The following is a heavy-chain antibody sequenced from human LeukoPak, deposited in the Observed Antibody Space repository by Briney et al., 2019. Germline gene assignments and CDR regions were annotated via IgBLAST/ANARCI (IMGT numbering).Heavy chain of an antibody. CDR2: INHSGST. V-gene: IGHV4-34*01. J-gene: IGHJ6*03. CDR1: GGSFSGYY. D-gene: IGHD5-12*01. Sequence: PSETLSLTCAVYGGSFSGYYWSWIRQPPGKGLEWIGEINHSGSTNYNPSLKSRVTISVDTSKNQFSLKLSSVTAADTAVYYCARGPTINYYYYYYMDVWGKGTTVTVSS. CDR3: ARGPTINYYYYYYMDV.